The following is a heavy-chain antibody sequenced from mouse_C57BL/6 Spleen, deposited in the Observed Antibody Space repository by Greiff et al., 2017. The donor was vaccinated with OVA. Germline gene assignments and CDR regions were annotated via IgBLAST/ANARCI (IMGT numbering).Heavy chain of an antibody. J-gene: IGHJ2*01. Sequence: DVMLVESGGGLVKPGGSLKLSCAASGFTFSSYAMSWVRQTPEKRLEWVATISDGGSYTYYPANVKGRFTISRDNAKNNLYLQMSHLQSEDTAMYYCARDRGNYERDYFDYWGQGTTLTVSS. V-gene: IGHV5-4*01. CDR1: GFTFSSYA. CDR2: ISDGGSYT. CDR3: ARDRGNYERDYFDY. D-gene: IGHD2-1*01.